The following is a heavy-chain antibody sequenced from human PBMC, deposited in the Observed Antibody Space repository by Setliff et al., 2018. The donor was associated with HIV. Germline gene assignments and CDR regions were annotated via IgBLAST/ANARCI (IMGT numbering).Heavy chain of an antibody. CDR3: AIHRLIDEVFDI. D-gene: IGHD3-22*01. V-gene: IGHV4-31*03. CDR2: IYNTGST. J-gene: IGHJ3*02. CDR1: GGSISSGGFY. Sequence: SETLSLTCTVTGGSISSGGFYWTWIRQHPGKGLEWIGYIYNTGSTYHSPSLESRVTISIDTSKNQFSLKLSSVTAADTAVYYCAIHRLIDEVFDIWGPGIMVTVSS.